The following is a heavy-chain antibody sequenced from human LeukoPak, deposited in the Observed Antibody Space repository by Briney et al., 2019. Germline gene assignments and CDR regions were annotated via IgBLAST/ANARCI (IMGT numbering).Heavy chain of an antibody. V-gene: IGHV1-69*05. J-gene: IGHJ3*02. CDR3: ARETYRGGAFDI. CDR1: GGTFSSYA. Sequence: SVKVSCKASGGTFSSYAISWVRQAPGQGLEWMGGIIPIFGTANYAQKFQGRVTITTDGSTSTAYMELSSLRSEDTAVYYCARETYRGGAFDIWGQGTMVTVSS. D-gene: IGHD1-14*01. CDR2: IIPIFGTA.